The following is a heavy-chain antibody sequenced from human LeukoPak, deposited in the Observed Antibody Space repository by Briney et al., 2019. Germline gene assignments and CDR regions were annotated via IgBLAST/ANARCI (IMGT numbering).Heavy chain of an antibody. D-gene: IGHD5-12*01. V-gene: IGHV3-7*03. CDR3: AKAMWLRSKPSPFDH. Sequence: GSLRLSCAASRFTFSSYWMNWVRQAPGKGLEWVANIKQDGTEKYYVDSVKGRFTISRDNAKNSLYLQMNSLRAEDTAVYYCAKAMWLRSKPSPFDHWGQGTPVTVSS. CDR2: IKQDGTEK. J-gene: IGHJ4*02. CDR1: RFTFSSYW.